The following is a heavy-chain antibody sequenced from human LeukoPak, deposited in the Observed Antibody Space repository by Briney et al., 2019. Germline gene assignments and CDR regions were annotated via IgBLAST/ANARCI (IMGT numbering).Heavy chain of an antibody. CDR1: GFTVSSNY. D-gene: IGHD3-16*01. V-gene: IGHV3-53*01. Sequence: GGSLRLSCAASGFTVSSNYMSWVRQAPGKGLEWVSVIYSGGSTYYADSVKGRFTISRDNSKNTLYLQMDSLRAEDTAVYYCARDLGDGSPGDYWGQGTLVTVSS. CDR3: ARDLGDGSPGDY. CDR2: IYSGGST. J-gene: IGHJ4*02.